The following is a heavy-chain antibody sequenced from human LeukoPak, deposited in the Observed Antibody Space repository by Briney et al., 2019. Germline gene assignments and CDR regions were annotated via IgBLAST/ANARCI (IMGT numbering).Heavy chain of an antibody. Sequence: SETLSLTCTVSGGSISSGGYYWSWIRQPSGKGLEWIGYIYHSGSTYYNPSLKSRVTISVDRSKNQFSLKLSSVTAADTAVYYCARDGDGYNWGYYYYYMDVWGKGTTVTVSS. CDR1: GGSISSGGYY. D-gene: IGHD5-24*01. V-gene: IGHV4-30-2*01. CDR3: ARDGDGYNWGYYYYYMDV. J-gene: IGHJ6*03. CDR2: IYHSGST.